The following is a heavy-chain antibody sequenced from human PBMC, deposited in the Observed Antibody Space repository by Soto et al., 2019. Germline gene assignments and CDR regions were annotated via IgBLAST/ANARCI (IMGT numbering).Heavy chain of an antibody. Sequence: QVQLQQWGAGLLKPSETLSLTCADYGGSFSGYYWIWIRQPPVKGLEWIGEINHSGGTHYNPSLKSRVTISVDTSKNQFSLKLCSVPAAVTAVFYCARLRWEQPWVFDYWGQGTLVNVSS. CDR3: ARLRWEQPWVFDY. V-gene: IGHV4-34*02. D-gene: IGHD1-26*01. J-gene: IGHJ4*02. CDR2: INHSGGT. CDR1: GGSFSGYY.